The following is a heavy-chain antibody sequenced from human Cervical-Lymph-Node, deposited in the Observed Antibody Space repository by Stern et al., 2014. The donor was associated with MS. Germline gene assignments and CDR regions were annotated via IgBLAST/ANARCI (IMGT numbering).Heavy chain of an antibody. CDR1: GFTFNTYS. CDR3: TRDLMIDSHHESSYAYDL. J-gene: IGHJ3*01. Sequence: EVHLVESGGGLVKPGESLTVSCTASGFTFNTYSMNWVRLLPGQGLEWVSSISSLSNYIFYADSVKGRFTISRDNAKNSMYLHLKSLRAEDTAVYFCTRDLMIDSHHESSYAYDLWGQGTVVTVSS. CDR2: ISSLSNYI. D-gene: IGHD2-15*01. V-gene: IGHV3-21*01.